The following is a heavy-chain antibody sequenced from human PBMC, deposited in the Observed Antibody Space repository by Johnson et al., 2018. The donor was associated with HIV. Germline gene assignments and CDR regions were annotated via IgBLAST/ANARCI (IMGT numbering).Heavy chain of an antibody. CDR3: AGRSSAWYEDAFDI. J-gene: IGHJ3*02. CDR2: IFSGGST. D-gene: IGHD6-19*01. Sequence: EVQLLESGGGLIQPGGSLRLSCAASGFTVSSNYMSWVRQAPGKGLEWVSIIFSGGSTYYADSVKGRFTISRDNSKNTLFLQMNSLRVEDTAIYYCAGRSSAWYEDAFDIWGQGTMVTVSS. CDR1: GFTVSSNY. V-gene: IGHV3-53*01.